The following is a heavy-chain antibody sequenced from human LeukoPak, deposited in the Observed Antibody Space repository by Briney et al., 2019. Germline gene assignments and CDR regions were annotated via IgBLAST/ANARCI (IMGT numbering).Heavy chain of an antibody. J-gene: IGHJ4*02. CDR3: ARDYGDYGVSNY. CDR1: AFSFSNYN. Sequence: GGSLRLSCAASAFSFSNYNMNWVRQAPGKGLEWVSSITSSGSYIYYADSVKGRFTISRDNAKNSLYLQMNSLRAEDTAVYYCARDYGDYGVSNYWGQGTLVTVSS. D-gene: IGHD4-17*01. V-gene: IGHV3-21*01. CDR2: ITSSGSYI.